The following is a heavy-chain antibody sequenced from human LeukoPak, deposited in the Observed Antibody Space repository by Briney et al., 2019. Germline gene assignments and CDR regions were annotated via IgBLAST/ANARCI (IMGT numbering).Heavy chain of an antibody. CDR2: IYYSGTT. CDR1: GASISSGGYY. D-gene: IGHD3-22*01. Sequence: SETLSLTCTVSGASISSGGYYWSWIRQHPGKGLEWIGYIYYSGTTYYNPSLKSRVTISVDTSENQFSLKLTSVTAADTAVYFCARDYYDSSGYSYYFDYWGQGTLVTVSS. CDR3: ARDYYDSSGYSYYFDY. J-gene: IGHJ4*02. V-gene: IGHV4-31*03.